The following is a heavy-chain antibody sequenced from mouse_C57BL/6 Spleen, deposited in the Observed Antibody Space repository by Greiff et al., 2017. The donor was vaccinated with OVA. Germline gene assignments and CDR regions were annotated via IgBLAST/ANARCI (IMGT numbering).Heavy chain of an antibody. Sequence: EVKLVESGEGLVKPGGSLKLSCAASGFTFSSYAMSWVRQTPEKRLEWVAYISSGGDYIYYADTVKGRFTISRDNARNTLYLQMSSLKSEDTSMYYCTRPSYGNFLFFDYWGQGTTLTVSS. V-gene: IGHV5-9-1*02. CDR1: GFTFSSYA. D-gene: IGHD2-10*01. J-gene: IGHJ2*01. CDR3: TRPSYGNFLFFDY. CDR2: ISSGGDYI.